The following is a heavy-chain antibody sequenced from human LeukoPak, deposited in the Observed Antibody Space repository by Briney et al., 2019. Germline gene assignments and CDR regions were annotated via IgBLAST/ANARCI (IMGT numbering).Heavy chain of an antibody. D-gene: IGHD6-19*01. CDR2: IYYSGST. J-gene: IGHJ4*02. Sequence: SETLSLTCTVSGGSMSPYHWGWIRQPPGKGLEWTGYIYYSGSTNYNPSLNSRVTISVDTSKNQYSLRLSSVTAADTAIYYCARAVSGRFDYWGQGTLVTVSS. CDR3: ARAVSGRFDY. V-gene: IGHV4-59*08. CDR1: GGSMSPYH.